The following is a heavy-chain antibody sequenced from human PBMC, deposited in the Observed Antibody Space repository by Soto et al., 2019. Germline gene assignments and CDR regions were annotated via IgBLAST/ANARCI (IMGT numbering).Heavy chain of an antibody. V-gene: IGHV4-30-4*01. D-gene: IGHD3-10*01. CDR3: AREVTMVRGVTIRGGMDV. CDR2: IYNGGST. Sequence: SETLSLTCTVSGDSVSSVGFHWAWLRRPPGKGLEWIGYIYNGGSTYYRPSLESRMHMSLDATRNHYSLRLTSVTAADTAVYYCAREVTMVRGVTIRGGMDVWGQGTTVTVSS. J-gene: IGHJ6*02. CDR1: GDSVSSVGFH.